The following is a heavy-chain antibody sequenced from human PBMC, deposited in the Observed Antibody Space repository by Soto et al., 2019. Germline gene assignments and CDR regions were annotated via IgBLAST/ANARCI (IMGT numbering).Heavy chain of an antibody. D-gene: IGHD3-10*01. CDR3: AKEGRYGSGSYYHLANFDY. CDR2: ISWNSGSI. J-gene: IGHJ4*02. Sequence: PGGSLRLSCAASGFTFDDYAMHWVRQAPGKGLEWVSGISWNSGSIGYADSVKGRFTISRDNAKNSLYLQMNSLRAEDTAVYYCAKEGRYGSGSYYHLANFDYWGQGTLVTVSS. V-gene: IGHV3-9*01. CDR1: GFTFDDYA.